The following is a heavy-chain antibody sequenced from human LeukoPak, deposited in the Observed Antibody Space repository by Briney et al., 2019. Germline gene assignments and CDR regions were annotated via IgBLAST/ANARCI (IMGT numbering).Heavy chain of an antibody. Sequence: GASVKVSCKASGYTFTNYGLSWVRQAPGQGLEWMGWISAYNGNTNYAQKLQGSVTMTTDTSTSTAYMELRSLRSDDTAVYYCARSPAAAGTTHDYWGQGTLVTVSS. CDR1: GYTFTNYG. CDR2: ISAYNGNT. D-gene: IGHD6-13*01. CDR3: ARSPAAAGTTHDY. V-gene: IGHV1-18*01. J-gene: IGHJ4*02.